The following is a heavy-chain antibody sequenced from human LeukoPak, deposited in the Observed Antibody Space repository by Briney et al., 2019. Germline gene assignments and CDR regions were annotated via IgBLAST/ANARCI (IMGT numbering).Heavy chain of an antibody. CDR1: GFTFSDYY. D-gene: IGHD6-6*01. Sequence: GGSLRLSCAASGFTFSDYYMTWIRQAPGKGLEWVSYISSSSSYTNYADSVKGRFTISRDNAKNSLYVQMNSLRAEDTAVYYRARGGGSSSAYFDYWGQGTLVTVSS. J-gene: IGHJ4*02. V-gene: IGHV3-11*06. CDR2: ISSSSSYT. CDR3: ARGGGSSSAYFDY.